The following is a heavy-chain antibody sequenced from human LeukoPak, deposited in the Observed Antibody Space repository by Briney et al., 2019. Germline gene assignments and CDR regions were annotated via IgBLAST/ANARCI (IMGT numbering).Heavy chain of an antibody. V-gene: IGHV6-1*01. CDR3: ARDAEGYSSSWYYWFDP. Sequence: SQTLSLTCAISGDSVSSNSAAWNWIRQSPSRGLEWLGRTYYRSKWHNDYAVSVKSRVTINPDTSKNQFSLQLNSVTPEDTAVYYCARDAEGYSSSWYYWFDPWGQGILVTVSS. J-gene: IGHJ5*02. CDR1: GDSVSSNSAA. D-gene: IGHD6-13*01. CDR2: TYYRSKWHN.